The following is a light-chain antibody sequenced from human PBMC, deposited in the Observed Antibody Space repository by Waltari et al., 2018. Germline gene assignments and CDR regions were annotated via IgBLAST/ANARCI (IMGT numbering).Light chain of an antibody. CDR2: NNN. J-gene: IGLJ1*01. V-gene: IGLV1-44*01. CDR1: SSNIGPNT. Sequence: QSVLTQPPSASGTPGQRVPISCSGSSSNIGPNTVNWYQQLPGTAPKLLIYNNNQWPSGVPDRFSGSKSGTSASLAISGLQSEDEADYYCAAWDDSLNGFYVFGTGTKVTVL. CDR3: AAWDDSLNGFYV.